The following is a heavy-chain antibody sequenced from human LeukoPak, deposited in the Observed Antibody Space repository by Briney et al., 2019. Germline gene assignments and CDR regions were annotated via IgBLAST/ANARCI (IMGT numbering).Heavy chain of an antibody. D-gene: IGHD3-10*01. CDR3: ARWGIIMVRGVILYYYGMDV. J-gene: IGHJ6*04. CDR1: GFTFSSYW. CDR2: IKQDGSEK. V-gene: IGHV3-7*03. Sequence: GGSLRLSCAASGFTFSSYWMSWVRQAPGKGLEWVANIKQDGSEKYYVDSVKGRFTISRDNAKNSLYLQMNSLRAEDTAVYYCARWGIIMVRGVILYYYGMDVWGKGTTVTVSS.